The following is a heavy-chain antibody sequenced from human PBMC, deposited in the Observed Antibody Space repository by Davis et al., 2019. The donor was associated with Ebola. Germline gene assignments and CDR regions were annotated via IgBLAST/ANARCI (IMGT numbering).Heavy chain of an antibody. CDR1: GGSISSYY. Sequence: SETLSLTCTVSGGSISSYYWSWIRQPPGKGLEWIAYIYYSGSTNYNPSLKSRVTISVDTSKNQFSLKLSSVTAADTAVYYCARGPHYYGMDVWGQGTTVTVSS. V-gene: IGHV4-59*08. CDR3: ARGPHYYGMDV. J-gene: IGHJ6*02. CDR2: IYYSGST.